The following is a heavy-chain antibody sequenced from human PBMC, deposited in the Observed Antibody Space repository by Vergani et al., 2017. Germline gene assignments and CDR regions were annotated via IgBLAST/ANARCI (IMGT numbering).Heavy chain of an antibody. CDR2: VYARDSIT. J-gene: IGHJ4*02. V-gene: IGHV5-51*01. CDR3: ARHVVVGATSLDY. D-gene: IGHD1-26*01. CDR1: GYTFTDYW. Sequence: EVQLVQSGAEVKKPGESLKISCEGSGYTFTDYWVGWVRQKPGKGLEWMGVVYARDSITRYSLSFEGQVTISADKSINTAYLEWDSLRASDSAMYYCARHVVVGATSLDYWGQGTLVTVSS.